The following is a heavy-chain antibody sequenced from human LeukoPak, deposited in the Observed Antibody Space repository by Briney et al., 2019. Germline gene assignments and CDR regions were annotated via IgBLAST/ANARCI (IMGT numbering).Heavy chain of an antibody. J-gene: IGHJ5*02. CDR2: ISAYNGNT. CDR1: GYTFTSYG. CDR3: ARENQYDILTGYPLNWFDP. Sequence: ASVKVSRKASGYTFTSYGISWVRQAPGQGLEWMGWISAYNGNTNYAQKLQGRVTMTTDTSTSTAYMELRSLRSDDTAVYYCARENQYDILTGYPLNWFDPWGQGTLVTVSS. D-gene: IGHD3-9*01. V-gene: IGHV1-18*01.